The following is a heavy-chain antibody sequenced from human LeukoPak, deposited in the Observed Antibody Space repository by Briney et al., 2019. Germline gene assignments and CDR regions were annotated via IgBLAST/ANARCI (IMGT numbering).Heavy chain of an antibody. V-gene: IGHV4-30-2*01. CDR1: GGSISSGGYS. CDR3: ARARCSSSWYIYYYYYGMDV. CDR2: IYHSGST. D-gene: IGHD6-13*01. Sequence: KPSETLSLTCAVSGGSISSGGYSWSWIRRPPGKGLEWIGYIYHSGSTYYNPSLKSRVTISVDRSKNQFSLKLSSVTAADTAVYYCARARCSSSWYIYYYYYGMDVWGQGTTVTVSS. J-gene: IGHJ6*02.